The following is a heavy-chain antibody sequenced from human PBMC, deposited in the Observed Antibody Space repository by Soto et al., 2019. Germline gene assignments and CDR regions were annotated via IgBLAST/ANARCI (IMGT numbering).Heavy chain of an antibody. Sequence: EVQLVESGEGLVKPGGSLRISCAASGFTFTRYSMNWVRQAPGKGLEWVSSISSTTNYIYYADSMKGRFTVSRDNAKNSVYLEMNSLSAEDTAVYYCARESEDLTSNFDYWGQGTLVTVSS. J-gene: IGHJ4*02. CDR1: GFTFTRYS. CDR2: ISSTTNYI. V-gene: IGHV3-21*01. CDR3: ARESEDLTSNFDY.